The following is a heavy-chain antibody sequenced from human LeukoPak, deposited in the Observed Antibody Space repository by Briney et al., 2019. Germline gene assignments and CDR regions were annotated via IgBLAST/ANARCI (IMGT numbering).Heavy chain of an antibody. V-gene: IGHV4-4*02. CDR2: IHRSGSP. D-gene: IGHD3-10*01. J-gene: IGHJ4*02. CDR1: LDSTTSNF. CDR3: ARVSYYGSGSFYPFDY. Sequence: SETLSLTCTVSLDSTTSNFWSWVRQPPGKGLEWIGEIHRSGSPNYNPSLQSRVTISMDRSRNQIALELSSVTAADTAVYYCARVSYYGSGSFYPFDYWGQGTLVTVSS.